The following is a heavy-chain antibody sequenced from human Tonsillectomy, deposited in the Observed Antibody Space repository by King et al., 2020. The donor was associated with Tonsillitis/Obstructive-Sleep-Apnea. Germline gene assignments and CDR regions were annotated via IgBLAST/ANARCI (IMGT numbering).Heavy chain of an antibody. CDR2: IDHSGST. CDR1: GGSLSGYH. D-gene: IGHD3-10*01. CDR3: ARGGFFMVGRLILNRRFLTSWAV. V-gene: IGHV4-34*01. Sequence: VQLQQWGAGLLEPSETLSLTCAVFGGSLSGYHWSWVRQSPGKGLEWIGEIDHSGSTNYNPSLKNRVIISVDTSKKQLSLGLTSVTAADTAVYYCARGGFFMVGRLILNRRFLTSWAVGAKGPT. J-gene: IGHJ6*03.